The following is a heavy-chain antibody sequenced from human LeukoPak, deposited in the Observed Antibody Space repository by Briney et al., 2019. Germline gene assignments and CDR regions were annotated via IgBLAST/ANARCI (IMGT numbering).Heavy chain of an antibody. V-gene: IGHV1-18*01. CDR3: ARDKRYYDFWSGYKQLDHGMDV. Sequence: ASVKVSCKASGYTFTSYGISWVRPAPGQGLEGVGWISAYNGNTNYAQKLQGRVTMTTDTSTSTAYMELRSLRSDDTAVYYCARDKRYYDFWSGYKQLDHGMDVWGQGTTVTVSS. CDR2: ISAYNGNT. CDR1: GYTFTSYG. J-gene: IGHJ6*02. D-gene: IGHD3-3*01.